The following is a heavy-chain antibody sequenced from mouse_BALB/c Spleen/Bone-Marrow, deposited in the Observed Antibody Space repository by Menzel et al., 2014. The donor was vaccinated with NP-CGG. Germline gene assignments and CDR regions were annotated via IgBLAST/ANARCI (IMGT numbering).Heavy chain of an antibody. J-gene: IGHJ4*01. CDR2: IHYSAGT. CDR3: ARSNGYYAMDY. Sequence: EVQRVESGPDLVKPSQSLSLTCTVTGYSITSGYSCHWIRQFPGNTLEWMGYIHYSAGTNYNPSLKSRISITRDTSKNQFFLQLNSVTTEDTATYYCARSNGYYAMDYWGQGTSVTVSS. V-gene: IGHV3-1*02. CDR1: GYSITSGYS.